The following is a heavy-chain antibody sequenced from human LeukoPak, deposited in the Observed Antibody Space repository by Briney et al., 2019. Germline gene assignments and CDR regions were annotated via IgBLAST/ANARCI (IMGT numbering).Heavy chain of an antibody. CDR1: GXTFSSYS. CDR3: AREALTGYYTAFDY. CDR2: ITSSRSYI. J-gene: IGHJ4*02. D-gene: IGHD3-9*01. V-gene: IGHV3-21*01. Sequence: RGSLRLSCAASGXTFSSYSMNWVRQAPGKGLEWVSSITSSRSYIYYADSVKGRFTISRDNAKNSLYLQMNSLRAEDTAVYYCAREALTGYYTAFDYWGQGTLVTVSS.